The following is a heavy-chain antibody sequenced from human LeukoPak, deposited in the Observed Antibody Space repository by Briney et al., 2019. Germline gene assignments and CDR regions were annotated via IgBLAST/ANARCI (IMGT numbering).Heavy chain of an antibody. D-gene: IGHD3-22*01. V-gene: IGHV3-9*01. CDR1: GFTFDDYA. Sequence: GGSLRLSCAASGFTFDDYAMHWVRQAPGKGLEWVSGISWNSGSIGYADSVKGRFTISRDNSKNTLYLQMNSLRAEDTAVYYCAKASAMIVVVSKHFDYWGQGTLVTVSS. CDR3: AKASAMIVVVSKHFDY. CDR2: ISWNSGSI. J-gene: IGHJ4*02.